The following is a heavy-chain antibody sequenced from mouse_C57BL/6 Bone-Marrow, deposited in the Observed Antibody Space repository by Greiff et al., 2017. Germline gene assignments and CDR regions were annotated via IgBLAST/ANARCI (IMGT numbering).Heavy chain of an antibody. CDR3: APFPFAY. Sequence: QVQLKQPGPELVKPGASVKLSCKASGYTFTSYWMHWVKQRPGQGLEWIGMIHPNSGSTNYNEKFKSKATLTVDKSSSTAYMQHSSLTSEDSAVYYCAPFPFAYWGQGTLVTVSA. V-gene: IGHV1-64*01. CDR2: IHPNSGST. J-gene: IGHJ3*01. CDR1: GYTFTSYW.